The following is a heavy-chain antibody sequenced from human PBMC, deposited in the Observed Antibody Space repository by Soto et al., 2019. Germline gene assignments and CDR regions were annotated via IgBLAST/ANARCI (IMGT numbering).Heavy chain of an antibody. CDR3: ARAARGVTSRLRYFDWLFRDFDY. V-gene: IGHV1-69*13. Sequence: ASVKVSCKASGGTFSSYAISWVRQAPGQGLEWMGGIIPIFGTANYAQKFQGRVTITADESTSTAYMELSSLRSEDTAVYYCARAARGVTSRLRYFDWLFRDFDYWGQGTLVTVSS. CDR2: IIPIFGTA. CDR1: GGTFSSYA. J-gene: IGHJ4*02. D-gene: IGHD3-9*01.